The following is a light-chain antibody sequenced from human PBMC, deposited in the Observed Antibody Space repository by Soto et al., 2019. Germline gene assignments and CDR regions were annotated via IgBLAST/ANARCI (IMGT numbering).Light chain of an antibody. CDR1: QSIRSY. Sequence: DIQMTQSPSSLSASVGDRVTITCRASQSIRSYLNWYQQKPGKAPKLLIYATSSLQSGVPSRFSGSGSGTDFPLTISSLQPEDFATYYCQQSYSTFRSTFGQGTKLEI. CDR3: QQSYSTFRST. CDR2: ATS. J-gene: IGKJ2*02. V-gene: IGKV1-39*01.